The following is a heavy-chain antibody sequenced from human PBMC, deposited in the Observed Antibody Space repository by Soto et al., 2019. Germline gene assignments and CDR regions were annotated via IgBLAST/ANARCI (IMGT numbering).Heavy chain of an antibody. J-gene: IGHJ4*02. D-gene: IGHD1-1*01. V-gene: IGHV3-30*18. Sequence: WGSLRLSCAASGFTFSSYGMHWVRQAPGKGLEWVAVISYDGSNKYYADSVKGRFTISRDNSKNTLYLQMNSLRAEDTAVYYCAKDEYSGTTPTGYWGQGTLVTVS. CDR1: GFTFSSYG. CDR2: ISYDGSNK. CDR3: AKDEYSGTTPTGY.